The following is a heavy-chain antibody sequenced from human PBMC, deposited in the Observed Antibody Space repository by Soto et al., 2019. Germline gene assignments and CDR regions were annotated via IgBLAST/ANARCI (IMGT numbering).Heavy chain of an antibody. CDR2: IRWNSASI. D-gene: IGHD6-19*01. CDR3: AKDLQGLDYYFGMDV. CDR1: VFTFENYA. Sequence: PGGSLRLACASSVFTFENYAMQWVRQAPGKGLEWVSGIRWNSASIDYADSVKGRFTISRDNAKNSLYLQMNSLRPEDTALYYCAKDLQGLDYYFGMDVWGQGTTVTVSS. V-gene: IGHV3-9*01. J-gene: IGHJ6*02.